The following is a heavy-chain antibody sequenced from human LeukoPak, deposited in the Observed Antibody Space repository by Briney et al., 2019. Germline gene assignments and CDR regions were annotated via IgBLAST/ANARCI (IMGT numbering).Heavy chain of an antibody. V-gene: IGHV3-7*01. CDR1: GFTFNNYF. Sequence: GGSLRLSCAASGFTFNNYFMSWVRQAPGKGLEWVANIKQDGSEKYYVDSVKGRFTISRDNAKNSLYLQMNSLRAEDTAVYYCARGSSWTDATDYWGQGTLVTVSS. CDR2: IKQDGSEK. CDR3: ARGSSWTDATDY. J-gene: IGHJ4*02. D-gene: IGHD6-13*01.